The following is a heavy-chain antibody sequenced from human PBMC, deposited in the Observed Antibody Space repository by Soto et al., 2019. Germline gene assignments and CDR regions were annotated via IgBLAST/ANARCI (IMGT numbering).Heavy chain of an antibody. J-gene: IGHJ5*02. CDR3: ARSSGGNFGIIIEGTNWFAP. Sequence: ASVKASCVVPRVALTRYNTNSVRQATDPGLEWMGVINPHGGSTAYAQKFKGRVTLTRDTSASTVYMEVSSLTSEDTAMYYCARSSGGNFGIIIEGTNWFAPRGQGTLVTVSS. D-gene: IGHD1-26*01. V-gene: IGHV1-46*01. CDR1: RVALTRYN. CDR2: INPHGGST.